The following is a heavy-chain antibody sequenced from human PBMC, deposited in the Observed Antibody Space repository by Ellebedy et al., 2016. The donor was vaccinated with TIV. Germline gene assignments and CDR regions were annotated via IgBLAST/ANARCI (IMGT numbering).Heavy chain of an antibody. V-gene: IGHV5-51*01. D-gene: IGHD3-16*01. J-gene: IGHJ4*02. Sequence: GESLKISXKGSGYIFPQYWITWVRQMPGKGLEWMGIIYTGDSDTRYSPSFQGHVTFSVDESINTAYLHWRSLKASDSAMYYCARHSKRGGDWGQGTLVTVSS. CDR2: IYTGDSDT. CDR3: ARHSKRGGD. CDR1: GYIFPQYW.